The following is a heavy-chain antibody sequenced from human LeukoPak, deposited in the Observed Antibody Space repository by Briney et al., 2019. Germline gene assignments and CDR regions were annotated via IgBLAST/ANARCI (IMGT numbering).Heavy chain of an antibody. CDR3: ARENIGYSSSWYWFDP. CDR1: GYTFTSYG. Sequence: ASVKVSCKASGYTFTSYGISWVRQAPGQGLEWMGWISAYNGNTYYAQKLQGRVTMTTDTSTSTAYMELRSLRSDDTAVYYCARENIGYSSSWYWFDPWGQGTLVTVSS. V-gene: IGHV1-18*01. D-gene: IGHD6-13*01. J-gene: IGHJ5*02. CDR2: ISAYNGNT.